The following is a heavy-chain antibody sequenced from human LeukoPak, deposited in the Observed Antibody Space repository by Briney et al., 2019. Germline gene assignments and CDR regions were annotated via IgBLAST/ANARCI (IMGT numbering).Heavy chain of an antibody. CDR3: ARAGAHYYDFWSGYSNWFDP. Sequence: SETLSLTCAVYGGSFSGYYWSWIRQPPGKGLEWIGEINHSGSTNYNPSLKSRVTISVDTSKNQFSLKLSSVTAADTAVYYCARAGAHYYDFWSGYSNWFDPWGQGTLVTVSS. CDR2: INHSGST. V-gene: IGHV4-34*01. D-gene: IGHD3-3*01. CDR1: GGSFSGYY. J-gene: IGHJ5*02.